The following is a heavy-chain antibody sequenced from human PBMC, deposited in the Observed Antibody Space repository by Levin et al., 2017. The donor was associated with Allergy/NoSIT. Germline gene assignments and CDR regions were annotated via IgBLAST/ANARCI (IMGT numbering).Heavy chain of an antibody. CDR1: GGTFSSYA. V-gene: IGHV1-69*13. CDR2: IISIFGTA. D-gene: IGHD5-12*01. CDR3: ARDVDTGRDGGYGDYYYYMDV. J-gene: IGHJ6*03. Sequence: SVKVSCKASGGTFSSYAISWVRQASGHGLEWMGGIISIFGTANYAQKFQGRVTITADESTSTAYMVLSSLGSEDTAVYYCARDVDTGRDGGYGDYYYYMDVWGKGTTVTVS.